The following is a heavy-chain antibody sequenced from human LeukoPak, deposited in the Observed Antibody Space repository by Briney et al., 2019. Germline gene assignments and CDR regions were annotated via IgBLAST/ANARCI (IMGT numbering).Heavy chain of an antibody. CDR2: IYYSGST. CDR1: GGSISSSSYY. J-gene: IGHJ4*02. V-gene: IGHV4-39*01. Sequence: SETLSLTCTVSGGSISSSSYYWGWIRQPPGKGLEWIGSIYYSGSTYYNPSLKSRVTISVDTSKNQFSLKLSSVTAADTAVYYCARSRIAAAGTDYWGQGTLVTVPS. D-gene: IGHD6-13*01. CDR3: ARSRIAAAGTDY.